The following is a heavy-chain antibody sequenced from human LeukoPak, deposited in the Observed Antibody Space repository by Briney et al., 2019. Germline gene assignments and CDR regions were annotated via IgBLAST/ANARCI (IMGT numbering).Heavy chain of an antibody. D-gene: IGHD3-22*01. J-gene: IGHJ4*02. CDR3: ARYPSARSGYYSGFDY. CDR2: INIYDGNT. CDR1: DYTFPNYG. Sequence: ASVKVSYKASDYTFPNYGISWVRQAPGQGLEWMGWINIYDGNTNYAQNLQGRVTMTTDTSTSTAYMELRSLRFDDTAVYYCARYPSARSGYYSGFDYWGQGTLVTVSS. V-gene: IGHV1-18*01.